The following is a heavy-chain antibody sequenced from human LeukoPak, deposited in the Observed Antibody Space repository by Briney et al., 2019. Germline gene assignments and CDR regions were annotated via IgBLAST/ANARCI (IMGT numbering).Heavy chain of an antibody. V-gene: IGHV4-31*03. CDR2: IYYRGST. Sequence: PSETLSLTCTVSGGSISIGFYYWSWIRHHPGKGLEWIGSIYYRGSTYYNPSLKSRVTMSVDTSKNQFSLKLSSVTAADTAVYYCARVLISRWDYDSTNDAFDIWGQGTMVTVSS. D-gene: IGHD3-22*01. J-gene: IGHJ3*02. CDR1: GGSISIGFYY. CDR3: ARVLISRWDYDSTNDAFDI.